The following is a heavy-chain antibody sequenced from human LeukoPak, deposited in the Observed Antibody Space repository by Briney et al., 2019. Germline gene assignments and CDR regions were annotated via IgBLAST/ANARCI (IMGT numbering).Heavy chain of an antibody. J-gene: IGHJ3*02. Sequence: GGSLRLSCAASGFTFSSYAMSWVRQAPGKGLEWVSAISGSGVSTYYADSVKGRFTISRDNSKNTLYLQMNTLRAEDTALYYCAKFTTYYYDLDIWGRGTMVTVSS. CDR3: AKFTTYYYDLDI. CDR1: GFTFSSYA. CDR2: ISGSGVST. D-gene: IGHD3-22*01. V-gene: IGHV3-23*01.